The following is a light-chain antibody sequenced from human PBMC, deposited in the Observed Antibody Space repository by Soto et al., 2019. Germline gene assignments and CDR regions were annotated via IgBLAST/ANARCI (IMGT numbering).Light chain of an antibody. CDR2: DVN. CDR1: SSDIGAYNF. Sequence: SALTQPDSVSGSPGKSITISGTGTSSDIGAYNFVSWYQQHPGKAPKLMLYDVNIRPSGVSNRFSGSKSGNTASLTISGLQAEYEADYYCTSWTTSTTMIFGGRTKVTVL. J-gene: IGLJ2*01. V-gene: IGLV2-14*03. CDR3: TSWTTSTTMI.